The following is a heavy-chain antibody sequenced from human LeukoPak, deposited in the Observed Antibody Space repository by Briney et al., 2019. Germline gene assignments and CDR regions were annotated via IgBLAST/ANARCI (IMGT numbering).Heavy chain of an antibody. CDR3: ARHVEQWLTPFDY. Sequence: SETLSLTCTVSGGSIGSYYWSWIRQSPGKGLEWIGYIYYSGRTNYNPSHKSRVTISVDTSKNQFSLKLSSVTAADTAVYYCARHVEQWLTPFDYWGQGTLVTVSS. CDR1: GGSIGSYY. CDR2: IYYSGRT. D-gene: IGHD6-19*01. J-gene: IGHJ4*02. V-gene: IGHV4-59*08.